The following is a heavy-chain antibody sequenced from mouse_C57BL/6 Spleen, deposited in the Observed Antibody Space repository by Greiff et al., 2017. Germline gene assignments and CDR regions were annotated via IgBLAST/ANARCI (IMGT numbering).Heavy chain of an antibody. D-gene: IGHD2-3*01. V-gene: IGHV5-17*01. CDR3: AREGGYYGGYFDY. J-gene: IGHJ2*01. Sequence: DVMLVESGGGLVKPGGSLKLSCAASGFTFSDYGMHWVRQAPEKGLEWVAYISSGSSTIYYADTVKGRFTISRDNAKNTLFLQMTSLRSEDTAMYYCAREGGYYGGYFDYWGQGTTLTVSS. CDR2: ISSGSSTI. CDR1: GFTFSDYG.